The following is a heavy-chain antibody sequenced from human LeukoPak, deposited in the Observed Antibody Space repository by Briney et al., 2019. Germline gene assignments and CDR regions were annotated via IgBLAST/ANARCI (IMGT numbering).Heavy chain of an antibody. CDR2: INPNTGAT. V-gene: IGHV1-2*02. D-gene: IGHD2-21*01. J-gene: IGHJ5*02. CDR3: ARDLEDCSGGDCPWFHP. Sequence: ASGYTCNDYYIPWVRQAPGQGLEWMGWINPNTGATNYARKVQGRVTMTRDTSISTVYMELSRLRSDDTAVYYCARDLEDCSGGDCPWFHPWG. CDR1: GYTCNDYY.